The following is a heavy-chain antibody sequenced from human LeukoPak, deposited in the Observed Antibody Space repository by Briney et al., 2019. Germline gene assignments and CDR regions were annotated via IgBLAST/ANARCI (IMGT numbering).Heavy chain of an antibody. J-gene: IGHJ4*02. D-gene: IGHD3-22*01. Sequence: ASVKVSCKASGYTFTDHAMNWVRQAPGQGLEWMGWINTITGNPTYAQGFTGRFVFSLDTSVSTTYLQISSLQADDTAVYYCVRTLYDSSGYFNYWGQGTLVTVSS. CDR2: INTITGNP. V-gene: IGHV7-4-1*02. CDR1: GYTFTDHA. CDR3: VRTLYDSSGYFNY.